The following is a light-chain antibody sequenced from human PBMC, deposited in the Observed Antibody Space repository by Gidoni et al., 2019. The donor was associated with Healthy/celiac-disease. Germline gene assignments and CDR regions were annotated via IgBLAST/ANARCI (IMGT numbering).Light chain of an antibody. CDR1: QRVSSY. J-gene: IGKJ4*01. CDR2: DAS. Sequence: EIVLTQSPATLSLSPGERATLSCRASQRVSSYLAWYQQKPGQAPRLLIYDASHRATGIPARFSGSGSGTDFTLSISSLEPEDFAVYYSQQRSNPLPFGGGTKVEIK. V-gene: IGKV3-11*01. CDR3: QQRSNPLP.